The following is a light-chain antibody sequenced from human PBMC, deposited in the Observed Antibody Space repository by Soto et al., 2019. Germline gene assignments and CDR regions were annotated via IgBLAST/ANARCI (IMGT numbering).Light chain of an antibody. J-gene: IGKJ5*01. CDR2: GAS. Sequence: EIVRTQSPATLSVSPGERATLSCRAAQSVGTRLAWYQHKTGQAPRLLISGASSRATGIPDRFTGSGSETSFTLTISRLEPEDFALYYCQHYQSGHPIAFGQGTRLEN. CDR1: QSVGTR. V-gene: IGKV3-20*01. CDR3: QHYQSGHPIA.